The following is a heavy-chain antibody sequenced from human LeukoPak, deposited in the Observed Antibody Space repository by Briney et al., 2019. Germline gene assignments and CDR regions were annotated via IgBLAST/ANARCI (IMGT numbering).Heavy chain of an antibody. Sequence: GESLKISCKGSGYSFTSYWIGWVRQMPGKGLECMGIIYPGDSDTKYSPSFQGQVTISADKSISTAYLQWSSLKASDTAMYYCAILRFYGYSSGWYDSFFDYWGQGTLVTVSS. CDR2: IYPGDSDT. V-gene: IGHV5-51*01. J-gene: IGHJ4*02. D-gene: IGHD6-19*01. CDR1: GYSFTSYW. CDR3: AILRFYGYSSGWYDSFFDY.